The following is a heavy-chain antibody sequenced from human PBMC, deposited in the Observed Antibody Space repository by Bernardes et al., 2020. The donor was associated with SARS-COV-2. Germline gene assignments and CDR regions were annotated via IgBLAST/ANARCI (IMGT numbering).Heavy chain of an antibody. D-gene: IGHD3-3*01. CDR2: IYYSGST. V-gene: IGHV4-39*01. CDR1: GGSISSRSYH. CDR3: ARHGRDTIFGVVIILGGFDY. Sequence: SETLSLTCTVSGGSISSRSYHWGWIRQPPGKGLVGNRSIYYSGSTYYNPSLKSRVTISVDTSKNQFSLKLSSVTAADTAVYYCARHGRDTIFGVVIILGGFDYWGQGTLVTVSS. J-gene: IGHJ4*02.